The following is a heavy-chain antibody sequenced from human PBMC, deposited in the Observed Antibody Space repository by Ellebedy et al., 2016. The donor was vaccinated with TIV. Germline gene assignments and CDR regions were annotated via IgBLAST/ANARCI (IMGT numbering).Heavy chain of an antibody. D-gene: IGHD1-14*01. Sequence: GGSLRLSXAASGFTFSSYAMHWVRQAPGKGLEWVAVISYDGSNKYYTDSAKGRFTISRDNSKIRVYLKMNSLRVEDTAVYYCAKVRSPDLYQNSPMDVWGQGTTVTVSS. CDR3: AKVRSPDLYQNSPMDV. J-gene: IGHJ6*02. V-gene: IGHV3-30*04. CDR1: GFTFSSYA. CDR2: ISYDGSNK.